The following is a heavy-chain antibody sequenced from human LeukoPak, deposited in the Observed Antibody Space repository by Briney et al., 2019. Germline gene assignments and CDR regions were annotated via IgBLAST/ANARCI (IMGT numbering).Heavy chain of an antibody. V-gene: IGHV3-30*18. CDR2: ISYDGSNK. CDR1: GFTFSSYG. J-gene: IGHJ5*02. Sequence: PGRSLRLSCAASGFTFSSYGMHWVRQAPGKGLEWVAVISYDGSNKYYADSVKGRFTISRDNSKNTLYLQMNSLRAEDTAVYYCAKDMEMATILEGPSADHWGQGTLVTVSS. D-gene: IGHD5-24*01. CDR3: AKDMEMATILEGPSADH.